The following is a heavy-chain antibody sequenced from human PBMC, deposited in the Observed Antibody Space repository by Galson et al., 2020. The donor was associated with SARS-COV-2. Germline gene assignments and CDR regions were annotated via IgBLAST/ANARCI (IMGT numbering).Heavy chain of an antibody. CDR3: ARVGATIFGPAIDF. CDR1: GYSISSGYY. J-gene: IGHJ4*02. Sequence: SETLSLTCAVSGYSISSGYYWGWIRPPPGMGLEWIGSFYKSGNTYYNQSVNSRVTISVDMSKNEFSLNLRSVTASDTAVYYCARVGATIFGPAIDFWGPGSLVTVSS. D-gene: IGHD3-3*01. CDR2: FYKSGNT. V-gene: IGHV4-38-2*01.